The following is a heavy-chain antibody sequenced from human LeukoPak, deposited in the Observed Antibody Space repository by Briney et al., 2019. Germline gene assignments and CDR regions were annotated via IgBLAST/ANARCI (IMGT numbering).Heavy chain of an antibody. Sequence: GGSLRLSCAASGFTFSSYAMSWVRQAPGKGLEWVSAISGSGGSTYYADSVKGRFTISRDNSKNTLYLQMNSLRAEDTAVYYCARDLSCSGGTCYSSTDAFDIWGQGTMVSVSS. CDR3: ARDLSCSGGTCYSSTDAFDI. V-gene: IGHV3-23*01. J-gene: IGHJ3*02. CDR2: ISGSGGST. CDR1: GFTFSSYA. D-gene: IGHD2-15*01.